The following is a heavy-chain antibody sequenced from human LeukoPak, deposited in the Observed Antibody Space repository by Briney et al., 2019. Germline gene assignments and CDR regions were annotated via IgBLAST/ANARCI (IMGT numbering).Heavy chain of an antibody. V-gene: IGHV3-21*01. CDR1: GFIFRSYS. Sequence: GGSLRLSCADSGFIFRSYSMNWIRQAPGKGLEWVSSISSSSKYIYYADSVKGRFTISGDNAKNSLYLQMNSLRAEDTATYYCARGLVPAAVEFDYWGQGTLVTVSS. J-gene: IGHJ4*02. D-gene: IGHD2-2*01. CDR3: ARGLVPAAVEFDY. CDR2: ISSSSKYI.